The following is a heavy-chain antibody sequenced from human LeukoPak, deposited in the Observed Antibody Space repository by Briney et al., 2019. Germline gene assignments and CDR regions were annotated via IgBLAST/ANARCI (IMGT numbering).Heavy chain of an antibody. CDR3: ARAMEDYGDYEFPPNWSDP. CDR2: IYYSGST. D-gene: IGHD4-17*01. CDR1: GGSISSGGYY. V-gene: IGHV4-31*03. J-gene: IGHJ5*02. Sequence: SETLSLTCTVSGGSISSGGYYWSWIRQHPGKGLEWIGYIYYSGSTYYSPSLKSRVTISVDTSKNQFSLKLSSVTAADTAVYYCARAMEDYGDYEFPPNWSDPWGQGTLVTVSS.